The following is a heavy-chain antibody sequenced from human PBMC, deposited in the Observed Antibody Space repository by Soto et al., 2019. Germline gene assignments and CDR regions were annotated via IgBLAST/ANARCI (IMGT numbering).Heavy chain of an antibody. J-gene: IGHJ3*02. CDR3: AKHGDNYGGTFDI. Sequence: GGSLRLSCAASGFTFSNYAMSWVRQAPGKGLQWVSTISGSDTNTYYADSVKGRVTTSRDNSKNTLYLQMNSLRAEDTAVYYCAKHGDNYGGTFDIWGQGTMVTVSS. CDR1: GFTFSNYA. D-gene: IGHD4-17*01. CDR2: ISGSDTNT. V-gene: IGHV3-23*01.